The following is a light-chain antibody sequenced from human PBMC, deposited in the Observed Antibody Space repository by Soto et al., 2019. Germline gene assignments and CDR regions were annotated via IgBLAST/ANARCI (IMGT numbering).Light chain of an antibody. V-gene: IGKV1-39*01. Sequence: DIQMTQSPSSLSASVGDRVTITCRASQSISSYLNWYQQKPGKAPKLLISAASSLQSGVPSRFSGSGSGTDFTLTISSLQPEDFATYCCRQSYSTPLTFGGGTKVEIK. CDR3: RQSYSTPLT. CDR1: QSISSY. J-gene: IGKJ4*01. CDR2: AAS.